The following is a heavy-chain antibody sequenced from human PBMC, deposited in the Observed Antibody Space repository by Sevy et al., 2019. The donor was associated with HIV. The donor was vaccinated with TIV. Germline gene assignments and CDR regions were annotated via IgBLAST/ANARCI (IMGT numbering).Heavy chain of an antibody. V-gene: IGHV3-9*01. Sequence: GGSLRLSCAASGFTFDDYAMHWVRQAPGKGLEWVSGISWNSGSIGYADSVKGRFTISRDNAKNSLYLQMNSLRAEDTALYYCAKGGVVAVIDAFDIWGQGTMVTVSS. J-gene: IGHJ3*02. CDR3: AKGGVVAVIDAFDI. CDR1: GFTFDDYA. CDR2: ISWNSGSI. D-gene: IGHD2-15*01.